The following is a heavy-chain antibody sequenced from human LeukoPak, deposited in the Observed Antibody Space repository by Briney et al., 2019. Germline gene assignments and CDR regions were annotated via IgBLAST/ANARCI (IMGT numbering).Heavy chain of an antibody. J-gene: IGHJ6*02. D-gene: IGHD2-15*01. V-gene: IGHV3-48*01. CDR1: GFTFSSYN. CDR3: ARASYCSGGSCYSGGYYYYGMDV. CDR2: ISSSSSSI. Sequence: PGGSLRLSCAASGFTFSSYNMNWVRQAPGKGLEWVSYISSSSSSIYYANSVKGRFTISRDNVKNSLYLQMNSLRAEDTAVYYCARASYCSGGSCYSGGYYYYGMDVWGQGTTVTVSS.